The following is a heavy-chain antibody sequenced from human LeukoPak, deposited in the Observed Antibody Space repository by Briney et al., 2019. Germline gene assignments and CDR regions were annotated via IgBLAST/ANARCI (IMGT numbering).Heavy chain of an antibody. J-gene: IGHJ6*03. CDR2: ISAYNGNT. Sequence: ASVKVSCKASGYTFTSYGISWVRQAPGQGLEWMGWISAYNGNTNYAQKLQGRVTMTTDTSTSTAYMELRSLRSDDTAVYYCARGALRYFDWLKKDYYYMDVWGKGTTVTISS. V-gene: IGHV1-18*01. CDR3: ARGALRYFDWLKKDYYYMDV. CDR1: GYTFTSYG. D-gene: IGHD3-9*01.